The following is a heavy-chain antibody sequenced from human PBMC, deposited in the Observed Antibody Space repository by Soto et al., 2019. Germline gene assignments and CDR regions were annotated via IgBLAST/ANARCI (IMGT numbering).Heavy chain of an antibody. V-gene: IGHV1-18*04. CDR3: AQDRHLVVVPAAMDYYDYYGMDV. CDR1: GYTFTRYG. D-gene: IGHD2-2*01. J-gene: IGHJ6*02. Sequence: ASVKVSCKASGYTFTRYGISWVRQAPGQGLEWMGWISAYNGNTNYAQKLQGRVTMTTDTSTSTAYMELRCLRSDDTAVYYCAQDRHLVVVPAAMDYYDYYGMDVWGQGTTVTVSS. CDR2: ISAYNGNT.